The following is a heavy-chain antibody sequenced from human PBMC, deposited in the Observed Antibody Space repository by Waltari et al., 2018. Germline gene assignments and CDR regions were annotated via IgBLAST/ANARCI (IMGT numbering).Heavy chain of an antibody. CDR3: ARYCSGGSCYVDY. CDR1: GGSISSGGYY. Sequence: QVQLQESGPGLVKPSQTLSLTCTVSGGSISSGGYYWSWIRQHPGKGLEWIGYIYHRGSTSYNPSPKSRVTISVDRSKNQLSLKLSSVTAADTAVYYCARYCSGGSCYVDYWGQGTLVTVSS. D-gene: IGHD2-15*01. J-gene: IGHJ4*02. V-gene: IGHV4-31*03. CDR2: IYHRGST.